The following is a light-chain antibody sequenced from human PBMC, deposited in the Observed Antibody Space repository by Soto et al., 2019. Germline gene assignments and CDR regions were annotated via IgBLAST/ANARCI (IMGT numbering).Light chain of an antibody. CDR2: EVS. CDR1: SSDVGSYNL. CDR3: CSYAGSSTPVV. V-gene: IGLV2-23*02. Sequence: QSALTQPASVSGSPGQSITISCTGTSSDVGSYNLVSWYQQHPGKAPKRMIYEVSKRPSGVSNRFSGSKSGNTASLTISGLQAEDEGDYYCCSYAGSSTPVVFGGGTKVTVL. J-gene: IGLJ2*01.